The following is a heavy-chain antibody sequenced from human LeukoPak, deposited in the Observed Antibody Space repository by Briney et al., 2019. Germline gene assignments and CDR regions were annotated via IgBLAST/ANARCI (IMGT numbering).Heavy chain of an antibody. Sequence: VYLCLSCAASGFTVSSFWLSLRRQTARKGLELVSNIKKDGRERYYVDSVKCRFTISRDNARNFLYVQMNCLRAEATAVYYCSSLPGRKTASLEFDLRGRGTLVTVSS. CDR2: IKKDGRER. V-gene: IGHV3-7*01. CDR3: SSLPGRKTASLEFDL. J-gene: IGHJ2*01. D-gene: IGHD3-3*02. CDR1: GFTVSSFW.